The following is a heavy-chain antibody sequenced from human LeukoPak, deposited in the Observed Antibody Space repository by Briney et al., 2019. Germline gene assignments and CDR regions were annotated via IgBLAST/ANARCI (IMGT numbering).Heavy chain of an antibody. CDR2: IYTSGST. CDR3: ARRITIFGVVGDAFDI. D-gene: IGHD3-3*01. J-gene: IGHJ3*02. Sequence: SETLSLTCTVSGGSISSYYWSWIRQPPGKGLEWIGYIYTSGSTNYNPSLKSRVTISVDTSKNQISLKLSSVTAADTAVYYCARRITIFGVVGDAFDIWGQGTMDTVSS. CDR1: GGSISSYY. V-gene: IGHV4-4*09.